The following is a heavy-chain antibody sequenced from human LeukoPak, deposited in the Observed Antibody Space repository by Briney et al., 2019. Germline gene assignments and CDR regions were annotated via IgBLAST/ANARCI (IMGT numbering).Heavy chain of an antibody. J-gene: IGHJ4*02. D-gene: IGHD3-3*01. V-gene: IGHV3-23*01. Sequence: PGGSLRLSCAASGSTFSSYAMSWVRQAPGKGLEWVSAISGSGGSTYYADSVKGRFTISRDNSKNTLYLQMNSLRAEDTAVYYCAKRTLEWLLPHDYFDYWGQGTLVTVSS. CDR2: ISGSGGST. CDR1: GSTFSSYA. CDR3: AKRTLEWLLPHDYFDY.